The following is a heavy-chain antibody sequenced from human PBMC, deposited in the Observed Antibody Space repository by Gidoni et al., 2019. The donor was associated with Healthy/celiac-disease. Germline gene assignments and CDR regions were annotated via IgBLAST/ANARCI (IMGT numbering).Heavy chain of an antibody. D-gene: IGHD2-2*03. Sequence: QVQLQESGPGLVKPSETLSLTCTVSGGSISSYYWSWIRQPPGKGLEWIGYIYYSGSTNYNPSLKSRVTISVDTSKNQFSLKLSSVTAADTAVYYCARGGFLDKWGQGTLVTVSS. CDR2: IYYSGST. CDR1: GGSISSYY. CDR3: ARGGFLDK. V-gene: IGHV4-59*01. J-gene: IGHJ4*02.